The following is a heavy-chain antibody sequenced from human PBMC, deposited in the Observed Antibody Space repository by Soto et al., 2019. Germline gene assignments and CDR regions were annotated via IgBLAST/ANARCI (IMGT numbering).Heavy chain of an antibody. Sequence: QVQLVQSGAEVKKPGASVKVSCKASGYTFTSYGISWVRQAPGQGLEWMGWISAYNGNTNYAQKLQGRGTMTTDTSTSTAYMELRSLRSDDTAVYYCARACGGVTMIVGVTEYYYGMDVWGQGTTVTVSS. CDR2: ISAYNGNT. V-gene: IGHV1-18*01. CDR1: GYTFTSYG. D-gene: IGHD3-22*01. CDR3: ARACGGVTMIVGVTEYYYGMDV. J-gene: IGHJ6*02.